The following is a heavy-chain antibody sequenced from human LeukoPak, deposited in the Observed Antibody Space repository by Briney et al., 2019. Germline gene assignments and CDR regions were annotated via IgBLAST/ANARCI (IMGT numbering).Heavy chain of an antibody. D-gene: IGHD3-10*01. V-gene: IGHV3-30-3*01. Sequence: PGRSLRLSCAASKFTFSSYAMVWVRQAPGRGLEWVAVISYDGNSKYHAESVKGRFTISRDNSKNTLYLQMNSLRAEDTAVYFCARGEFNSGDLDHWGQGTLVTVSS. CDR2: ISYDGNSK. CDR3: ARGEFNSGDLDH. CDR1: KFTFSSYA. J-gene: IGHJ4*02.